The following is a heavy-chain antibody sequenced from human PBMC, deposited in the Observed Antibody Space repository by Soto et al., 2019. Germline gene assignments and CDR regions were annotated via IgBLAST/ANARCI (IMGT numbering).Heavy chain of an antibody. V-gene: IGHV4-59*01. CDR2: IYYSGST. J-gene: IGHJ3*02. D-gene: IGHD1-7*01. CDR3: ARSNYGAFDI. CDR1: GGSISSYY. Sequence: SETMSLTCPVAGGSISSYYLSWIRQPPGKGLEWIGYIYYSGSTNYNPSLKSRVTISVDTSKNQFSLKLSSVTAADTAVYYCARSNYGAFDIWGQGTMVTVSS.